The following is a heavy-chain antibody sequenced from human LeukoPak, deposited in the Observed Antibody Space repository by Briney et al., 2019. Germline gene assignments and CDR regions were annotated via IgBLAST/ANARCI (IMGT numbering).Heavy chain of an antibody. V-gene: IGHV4-59*08. D-gene: IGHD5-12*01. CDR2: IFHSGST. CDR3: ARRLSSGYDYENAFDI. CDR1: GGSITSYY. J-gene: IGHJ3*02. Sequence: PSETLSLTCTVSGGSITSYYWSWIRQPPGKGLERIGYIFHSGSTNYNPSLKSRVTISVDTSKNQFSLRLTSVTAADTAFYYCARRLSSGYDYENAFDIWGQGTIVTVSS.